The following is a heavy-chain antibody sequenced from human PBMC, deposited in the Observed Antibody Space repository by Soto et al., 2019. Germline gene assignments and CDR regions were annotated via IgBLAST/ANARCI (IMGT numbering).Heavy chain of an antibody. CDR1: GYSFAGYW. V-gene: IGHV5-10-1*03. CDR2: IDPSDSQT. Sequence: EVRLEQSGAEVKKSGESLTISCKGSGYSFAGYWITWVRQKPGKGLEWMGRIDPSDSQTYYSPSFRGHVTISVTKSITTVFLQWSSLRASDTAMYYCARQIYDSATGPNFQYYFDSWGQGTPVTVSS. CDR3: ARQIYDSATGPNFQYYFDS. D-gene: IGHD2-15*01. J-gene: IGHJ4*02.